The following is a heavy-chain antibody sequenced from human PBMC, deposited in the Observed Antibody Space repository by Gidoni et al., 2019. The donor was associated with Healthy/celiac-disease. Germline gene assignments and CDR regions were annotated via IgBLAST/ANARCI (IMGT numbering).Heavy chain of an antibody. D-gene: IGHD1-7*01. CDR2: ISSSSSTI. V-gene: IGHV3-48*02. CDR3: AGEVTWNYFGVGTNWFDP. J-gene: IGHJ5*02. Sequence: EVQLVESGGGLVQPGGALRLSCAASGVTFSSYSRNWVRTAPGKGLEWVSYISSSSSTIYYADPVKGRFTISRDNAKNSLYLQMNSLRDEDTAVYYCAGEVTWNYFGVGTNWFDPWGQGTLVTVSS. CDR1: GVTFSSYS.